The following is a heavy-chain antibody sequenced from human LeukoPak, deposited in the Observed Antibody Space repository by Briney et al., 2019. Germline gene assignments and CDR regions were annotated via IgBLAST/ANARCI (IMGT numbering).Heavy chain of an antibody. J-gene: IGHJ5*02. CDR3: ARDIGRSWFDP. CDR2: IYYSGST. Sequence: SETLSLTCTVSGGSISSYYWSWIRQPPGKGLEWIGYIYYSGSTNYNPSLKSRVTISVDTSKNQFSPKLSSVTAADTAVYYCARDIGRSWFDPWGQGTLVTASS. D-gene: IGHD1-26*01. V-gene: IGHV4-59*01. CDR1: GGSISSYY.